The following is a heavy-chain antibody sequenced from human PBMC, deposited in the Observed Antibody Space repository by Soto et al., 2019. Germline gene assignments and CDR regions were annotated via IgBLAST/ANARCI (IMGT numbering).Heavy chain of an antibody. CDR2: IVPIFATA. CDR1: GGTFSTST. V-gene: IGHV1-69*01. J-gene: IGHJ6*02. D-gene: IGHD4-4*01. CDR3: LTTSGYYYGMDV. Sequence: QVQLEQSGAEVKKPGSSVKVSCKASGGTFSTSTISWVRQAPGQGLEWMGGIVPIFATANYAQNFQGRVTITAGDSTSKADMDLSSLRSEDTAGYSCLTTSGYYYGMDVWGQGPAVTVSS.